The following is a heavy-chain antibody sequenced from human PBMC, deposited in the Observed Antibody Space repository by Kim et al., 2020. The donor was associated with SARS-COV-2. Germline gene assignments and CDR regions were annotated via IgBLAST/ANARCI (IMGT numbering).Heavy chain of an antibody. V-gene: IGHV4-39*01. CDR2: IYYSGST. CDR3: ARHRVWLYCSGGSCYSGNGWFDP. J-gene: IGHJ5*02. Sequence: SETLSLTCTVSGGSISSSSYYWGWIRQPPGKGLEWIGSIYYSGSTYYNPSLKSRVTISVDTSKNQFSLKLSSVTAADTAVYYCARHRVWLYCSGGSCYSGNGWFDPWGQGTLVTVSS. CDR1: GGSISSSSYY. D-gene: IGHD2-15*01.